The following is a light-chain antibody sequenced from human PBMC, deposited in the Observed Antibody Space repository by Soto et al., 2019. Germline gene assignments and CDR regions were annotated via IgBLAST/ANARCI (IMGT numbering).Light chain of an antibody. V-gene: IGKV1-33*01. CDR3: QQRHNLPNT. J-gene: IGKJ3*01. CDR1: QDVRKY. Sequence: DIQMTQSPSSLSASVGDRVTITCQASQDVRKYLSWYQQKARKAPKLLIYDASNLETGVPSRFSGSGSGTDFTFTISSLQPEDIATYYCQQRHNLPNTFGPATKVDIK. CDR2: DAS.